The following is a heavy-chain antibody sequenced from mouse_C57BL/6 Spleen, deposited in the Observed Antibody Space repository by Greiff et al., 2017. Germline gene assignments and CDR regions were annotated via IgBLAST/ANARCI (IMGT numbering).Heavy chain of an antibody. V-gene: IGHV1-76*01. CDR1: GYTFTDYY. CDR2: IYPGSGNT. CDR3: ASSGGYVDYSAGFAY. Sequence: QVQLQQSGAELVRPGASVKLSCKASGYTFTDYYINWVKQRPGQGLEWIARIYPGSGNTYYNEKFKGKATLTAEKSSSTAYMQLSSLTSEDSAVYVGASSGGYVDYSAGFAYWGQGTLVTVSA. J-gene: IGHJ3*01. D-gene: IGHD2-3*01.